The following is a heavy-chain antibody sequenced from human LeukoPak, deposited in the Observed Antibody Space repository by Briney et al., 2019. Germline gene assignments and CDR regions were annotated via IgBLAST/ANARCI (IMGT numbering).Heavy chain of an antibody. J-gene: IGHJ4*02. CDR1: GGSISSYY. CDR2: IYYSGST. CDR3: ARYSGSPTWYLDF. V-gene: IGHV4-59*01. Sequence: SETLSLTCTVSGGSISSYYWSWIRQPPGKGLEWIGYIYYSGSTNYNPSLKSRVTISVDTSKNQFSLKLSSVTAADTAVYYCARYSGSPTWYLDFWGQGALVTVSS. D-gene: IGHD1-26*01.